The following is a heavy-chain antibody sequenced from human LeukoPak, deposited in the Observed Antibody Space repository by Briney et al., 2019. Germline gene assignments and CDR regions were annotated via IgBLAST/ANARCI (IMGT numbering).Heavy chain of an antibody. J-gene: IGHJ3*02. D-gene: IGHD3-9*01. CDR2: ISSSGSTI. V-gene: IGHV3-48*03. Sequence: GGSLRLSCAASGFTFSSYEMNWVRQAPGKGLEWVSYISSSGSTIYYADSVKGRFTISRDNAKNSLYLQMNSLRAEDTAVYYCARGDLPSRYFDWEPRPRNAFDIWGQGTMVTVSS. CDR3: ARGDLPSRYFDWEPRPRNAFDI. CDR1: GFTFSSYE.